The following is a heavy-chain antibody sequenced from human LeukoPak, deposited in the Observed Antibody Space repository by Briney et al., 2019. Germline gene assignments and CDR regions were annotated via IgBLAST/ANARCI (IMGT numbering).Heavy chain of an antibody. CDR3: ARVGQQLGNDY. V-gene: IGHV1-3*01. J-gene: IGHJ4*02. Sequence: GASVKVSCKASGYTFTSYAMHWVRQAPGQGLEWMGWINAGNGNTKYSQKFQGRVTITRDTSASTAYMELSSLRSEDTAVYYCARVGQQLGNDYWGQGTLVTVSS. CDR1: GYTFTSYA. CDR2: INAGNGNT. D-gene: IGHD6-13*01.